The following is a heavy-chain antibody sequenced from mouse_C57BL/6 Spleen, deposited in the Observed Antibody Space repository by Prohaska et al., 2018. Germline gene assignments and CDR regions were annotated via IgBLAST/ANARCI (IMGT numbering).Heavy chain of an antibody. V-gene: IGHV1-55*01. CDR2: IYPGSGST. J-gene: IGHJ1*03. CDR1: GYTFTSYW. CDR3: ARRDYGSSYWYFDV. D-gene: IGHD1-1*01. Sequence: QVQLQQPVAELVKPGASVKMSCKASGYTFTSYWITWVKQRPGQGLEWIGDIYPGSGSTNYNEKFKSKATLTVDTSSSTAYMQLSSLTSEDSAVYYCARRDYGSSYWYFDVWGTGTTVTASS.